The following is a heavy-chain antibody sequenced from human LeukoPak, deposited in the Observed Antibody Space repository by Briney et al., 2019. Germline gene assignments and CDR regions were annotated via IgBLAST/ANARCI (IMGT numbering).Heavy chain of an antibody. CDR3: VRDRELNY. V-gene: IGHV4-59*01. CDR1: GGSINTTY. CDR2: IYNSGST. J-gene: IGHJ4*02. D-gene: IGHD1-7*01. Sequence: SETLSLTCSVSGGSINTTYWSWIRQPPGKGLEWIGYIYNSGSTSYNPSLKSRATISADTSKNQFSLKLSSVTAADTAVYYCVRDRELNYWGQGTLVTVSS.